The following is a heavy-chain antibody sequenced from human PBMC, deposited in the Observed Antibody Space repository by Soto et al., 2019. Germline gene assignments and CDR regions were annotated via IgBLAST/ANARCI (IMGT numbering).Heavy chain of an antibody. CDR3: ARDHGPMWETDAFDI. CDR2: IYYSGST. Sequence: SETLSLTCTVSGVSITSTTYYWGWIRQPPGKGLEWIATIYYSGSTYYNPPLKSRLTISVDTSKNQVSLELSTMTAADAAVYYCARDHGPMWETDAFDIWGQGAMVTVSS. D-gene: IGHD1-26*01. V-gene: IGHV4-39*02. J-gene: IGHJ3*02. CDR1: GVSITSTTYY.